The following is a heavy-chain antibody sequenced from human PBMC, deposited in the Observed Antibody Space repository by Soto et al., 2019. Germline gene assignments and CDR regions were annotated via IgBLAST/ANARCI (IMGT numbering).Heavy chain of an antibody. CDR2: IGPKNGDI. CDR3: GRRRSWEIVFFY. Sequence: QVQLVQSGAEVKESGASVKVSCKTSGYTFTGHYIHWVRKAPGQSPEWVGEIGPKNGDIRYVKKFQGKVTMTKDTSITTVYMELTNLSPDDTAVYYCGRRRSWEIVFFYWGQGSLVTVHS. V-gene: IGHV1-2*02. D-gene: IGHD5-12*01. CDR1: GYTFTGHY. J-gene: IGHJ4*02.